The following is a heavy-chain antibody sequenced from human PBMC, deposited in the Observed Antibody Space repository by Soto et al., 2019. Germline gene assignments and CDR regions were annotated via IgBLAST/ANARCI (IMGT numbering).Heavy chain of an antibody. CDR2: INPSGGST. CDR1: GYTFTSYY. V-gene: IGHV1-46*03. CDR3: ARGLVANWFDP. D-gene: IGHD6-19*01. J-gene: IGHJ5*02. Sequence: ALVKVSCKASGYTFTSYYMHCVRQAPGQGLEWMGIINPSGGSTSYAQKFQGRVTMTRDTSTSTVYMELSSLRSEDTAVYYCARGLVANWFDPRGQGTLVTLPS.